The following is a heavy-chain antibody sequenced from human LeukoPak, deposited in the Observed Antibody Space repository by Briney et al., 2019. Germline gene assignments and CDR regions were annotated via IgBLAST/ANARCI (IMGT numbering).Heavy chain of an antibody. CDR2: IYHTGST. CDR1: GYSISNGYY. CDR3: ARVCDPGDRNDAFDM. D-gene: IGHD4-17*01. J-gene: IGHJ3*02. Sequence: SETLSLTCTVSGYSISNGYYWGWIRQPPGKGLEWIGNIYHTGSTYYSPSLKSRVTISLDTSKNHFSLKLHSVTAADMAVYYCARVCDPGDRNDAFDMWGQGTMVTVSS. V-gene: IGHV4-38-2*02.